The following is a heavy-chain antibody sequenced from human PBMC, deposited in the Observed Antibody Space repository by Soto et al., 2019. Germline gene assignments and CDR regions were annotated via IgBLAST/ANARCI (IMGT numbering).Heavy chain of an antibody. V-gene: IGHV3-21*01. CDR1: GFTFSSYS. J-gene: IGHJ4*02. CDR3: ARDIYASGSYPAFDY. CDR2: IRSSSNYI. Sequence: GGSLRLSCAASGFTFSSYSMNWVRQAPGKGLEWVSSIRSSSNYIYNADSVKGRFTNSRDNAKNSLFLQMTSLRAEDTAVYYCARDIYASGSYPAFDYWGQGLLVTVS. D-gene: IGHD3-10*01.